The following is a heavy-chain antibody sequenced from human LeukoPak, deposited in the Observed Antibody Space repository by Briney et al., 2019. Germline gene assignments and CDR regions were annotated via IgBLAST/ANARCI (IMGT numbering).Heavy chain of an antibody. D-gene: IGHD2/OR15-2a*01. J-gene: IGHJ4*02. CDR3: ARARRNIYFDY. CDR1: GYTFTSYG. CDR2: IIPIFGTA. V-gene: IGHV1-69*05. Sequence: SVKVSCKASGYTFTSYGISWVRQAPGQGLEWMGGIIPIFGTANYAQKFQGRVTITTDESTSTAYMELSSLRSEDTAVYYCARARRNIYFDYWGQGTLVTVSS.